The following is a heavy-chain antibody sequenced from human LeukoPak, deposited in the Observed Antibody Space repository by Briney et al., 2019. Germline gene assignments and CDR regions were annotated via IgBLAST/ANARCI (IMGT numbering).Heavy chain of an antibody. V-gene: IGHV4-4*07. CDR3: ARDLGYDSSGYHY. J-gene: IGHJ4*02. Sequence: SETLSLTCTVFGDSLSNYYWSWIRQPAGRGLEWTGRIYTSGSTNYNPSLKSRVTMSIDTSKKEFSLKLNSVTAADTAVYYCARDLGYDSSGYHYWGQGTLVTVSS. D-gene: IGHD3-22*01. CDR2: IYTSGST. CDR1: GDSLSNYY.